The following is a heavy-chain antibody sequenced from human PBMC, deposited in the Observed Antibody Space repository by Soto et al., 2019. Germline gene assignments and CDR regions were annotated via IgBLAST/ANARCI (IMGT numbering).Heavy chain of an antibody. V-gene: IGHV1-2*02. CDR2: INPNSVGT. J-gene: IGHJ3*02. CDR1: GYTFTGHY. D-gene: IGHD3-10*01. CDR3: AREPMVRAAHGFDI. Sequence: ASVKVSFKASGYTFTGHYMHWLRHAPGQGLEWMGWINPNSVGTNYAQKFQGRVTMTRDTSISTAYMELSRLRSDDTAVYYCAREPMVRAAHGFDIWGQGTMVTVSS.